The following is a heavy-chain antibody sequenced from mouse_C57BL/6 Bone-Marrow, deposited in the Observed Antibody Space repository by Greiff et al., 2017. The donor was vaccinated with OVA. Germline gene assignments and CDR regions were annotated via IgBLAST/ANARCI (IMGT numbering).Heavy chain of an antibody. V-gene: IGHV1-39*01. CDR3: ALYDYPIAY. CDR1: GYSFTDYT. CDR2: LSPNYGST. J-gene: IGHJ3*01. Sequence: EVQGVESGPELVKPGASVKISCKASGYSFTDYTMSWVQQSHGKSLEWIGVLSPNYGSTCYNQKFKGKATLTVDKSSSTAYMQLNSLTSEDSAVYYCALYDYPIAYWGQGTLVTVSA. D-gene: IGHD2-4*01.